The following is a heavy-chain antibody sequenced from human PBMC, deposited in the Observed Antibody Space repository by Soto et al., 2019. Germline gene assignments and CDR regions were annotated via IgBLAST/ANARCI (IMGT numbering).Heavy chain of an antibody. CDR1: GGSISSYY. V-gene: IGHV4-59*01. D-gene: IGHD3-22*01. CDR2: IYYSGST. Sequence: PSETLSLTCTVSGGSISSYYWSWIRQPPGKGLEWIGYIYYSGSTNYNPSLKSRVTISVDTSKNQFSLKLSSVTAADTAVYYCARVPSVGYYDSSGYSQGAYWCFDLWGRGTLVTVSS. J-gene: IGHJ2*01. CDR3: ARVPSVGYYDSSGYSQGAYWCFDL.